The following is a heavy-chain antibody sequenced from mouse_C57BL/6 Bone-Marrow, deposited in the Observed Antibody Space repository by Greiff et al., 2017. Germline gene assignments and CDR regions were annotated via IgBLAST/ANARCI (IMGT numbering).Heavy chain of an antibody. V-gene: IGHV1-50*01. CDR2: IDPSDSYT. CDR3: VGAYYSNSYAMDY. Sequence: QVQLQQPGAELVKPGASVKLSCKASGYTFTSYWMQWVKQRPGQGLEWIGEIDPSDSYTNYNQKFKGKATLTVDTSSRTAYMQLSSLTSEDSAVYYCVGAYYSNSYAMDYWGQGTSVTVSS. J-gene: IGHJ4*01. D-gene: IGHD2-5*01. CDR1: GYTFTSYW.